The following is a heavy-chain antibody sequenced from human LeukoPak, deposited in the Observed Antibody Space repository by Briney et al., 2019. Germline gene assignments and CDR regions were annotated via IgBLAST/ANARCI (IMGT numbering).Heavy chain of an antibody. Sequence: ASVKVSCKASGGTFSSYAISWVRQAPGQGLEWMGWINPNSGGTNYAQKFQGRVTMTRDTSISTAYMELSSLRSEDTAVYYCARLKRGIGAAGTSLRGWFDPWGQGTLVTVSS. D-gene: IGHD6-13*01. J-gene: IGHJ5*02. CDR2: INPNSGGT. CDR1: GGTFSSYA. V-gene: IGHV1-2*02. CDR3: ARLKRGIGAAGTSLRGWFDP.